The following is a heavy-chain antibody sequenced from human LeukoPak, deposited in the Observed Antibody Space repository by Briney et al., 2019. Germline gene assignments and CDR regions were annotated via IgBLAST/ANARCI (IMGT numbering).Heavy chain of an antibody. CDR3: ARDCGGDCYSGTFDY. CDR2: VSYAGNNK. Sequence: PGGSLRLSCAASGFTFSSYAMHWVRLAPGKGLEWEAFVSYAGNNKHYADSVKGRFTISRDNSKNTLYVQMNSLRAEDTAVYYCARDCGGDCYSGTFDYWGQGTLVTVSS. V-gene: IGHV3-30*01. CDR1: GFTFSSYA. J-gene: IGHJ4*02. D-gene: IGHD2-21*02.